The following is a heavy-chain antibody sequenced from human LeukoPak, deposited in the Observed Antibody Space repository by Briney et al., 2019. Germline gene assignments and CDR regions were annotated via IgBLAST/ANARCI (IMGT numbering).Heavy chain of an antibody. D-gene: IGHD3-3*01. V-gene: IGHV3-48*04. Sequence: GGSLRLSCAASGFAFNTYSIDWVRQAPGKGLEWFSYISSSSSNIYYADSVMGRFTISRDNANDLVFLQMNSLRAEDTAVYYCARVGRSGYSLDYWGQGTLVTVSS. CDR3: ARVGRSGYSLDY. CDR1: GFAFNTYS. CDR2: ISSSSSNI. J-gene: IGHJ4*02.